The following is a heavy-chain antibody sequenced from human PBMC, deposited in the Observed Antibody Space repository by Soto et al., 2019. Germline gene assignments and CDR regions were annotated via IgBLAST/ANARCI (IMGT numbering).Heavy chain of an antibody. J-gene: IGHJ3*02. V-gene: IGHV6-1*01. D-gene: IGHD3-10*01. CDR1: GDSVSSNSAA. CDR2: TYYRSKWYN. Sequence: QVQLQQSGPGLVKPSQTLSLTCAISGDSVSSNSAAWNWIRQSPSRGLEWLGRTYYRSKWYNDYAVSVKSRITINPDTSKNQFSLQLNSVTPEDTAVYYCARVTSLWFGGKALREPNNAFDIWGQGTMVTVSS. CDR3: ARVTSLWFGGKALREPNNAFDI.